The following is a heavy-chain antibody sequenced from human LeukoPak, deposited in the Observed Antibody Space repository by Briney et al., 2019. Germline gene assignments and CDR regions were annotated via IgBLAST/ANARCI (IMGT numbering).Heavy chain of an antibody. CDR3: VRHRSAVGWEYFDY. CDR2: IYYSGRT. V-gene: IGHV4-59*08. D-gene: IGHD1-26*01. CDR1: GGSISSYY. J-gene: IGHJ4*02. Sequence: PSETLSLTCTVSGGSISSYYWNWIRQPPGKGLEWIGYIYYSGRTSYNPSLKSRLTTSVDTSKNQFSLKLNSVTAADTAVYYCVRHRSAVGWEYFDYWGQGTLVTVSS.